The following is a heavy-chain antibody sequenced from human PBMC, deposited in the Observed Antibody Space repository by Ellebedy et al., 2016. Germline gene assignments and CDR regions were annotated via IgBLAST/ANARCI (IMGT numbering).Heavy chain of an antibody. D-gene: IGHD6-13*01. Sequence: GESLKISCAASGFTFSSYGMHWVRQAPGKGLEWVAVIRYDGNNKYYADSVKGRFTISRDNSKNTLYLQMNSLRAEDTAVYFCARDPDSSSWYGSGMDVWGQGTTVTVSS. CDR2: IRYDGNNK. CDR1: GFTFSSYG. CDR3: ARDPDSSSWYGSGMDV. V-gene: IGHV3-33*08. J-gene: IGHJ6*02.